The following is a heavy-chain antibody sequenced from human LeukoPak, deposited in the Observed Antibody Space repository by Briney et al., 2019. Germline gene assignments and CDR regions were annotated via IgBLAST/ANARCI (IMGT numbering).Heavy chain of an antibody. CDR1: GFTFRTYW. CDR2: IKQDGSEK. D-gene: IGHD2-15*01. Sequence: PGGSLRLSCAASGFTFRTYWMSWVRQAPGKGLEGVANIKQDGSEKYYVDSVKGRFTISRDNAKNSLYLQMNSLRAEDTALYYCAKGPGVVVAKDYYFDYWGQGTLVTVSS. J-gene: IGHJ4*02. V-gene: IGHV3-7*03. CDR3: AKGPGVVVAKDYYFDY.